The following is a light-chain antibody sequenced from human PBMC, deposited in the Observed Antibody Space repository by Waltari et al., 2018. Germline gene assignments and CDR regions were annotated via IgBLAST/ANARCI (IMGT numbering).Light chain of an antibody. CDR2: KAS. CDR1: QSITDW. J-gene: IGKJ1*01. CDR3: QQYSSHLWT. V-gene: IGKV1-5*03. Sequence: DNQMTQPPSTFSSSVGDRITTTCRASQSITDWVAWYQQKPGRAPKLLIHKASTVQNGVPSRFSGSGSGTEFTLTISSLQPDDFATYFCQQYSSHLWTFGQGTRVEIK.